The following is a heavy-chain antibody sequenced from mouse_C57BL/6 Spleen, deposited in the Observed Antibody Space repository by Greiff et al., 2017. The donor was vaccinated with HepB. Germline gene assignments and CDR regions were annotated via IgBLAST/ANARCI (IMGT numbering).Heavy chain of an antibody. CDR2: IYPRSGNT. V-gene: IGHV1-81*01. Sequence: QVQLKQSGAELARPGASVKLSCKASGYTFTSYGISWVKQRTGQGLEWIGEIYPRSGNTYYNEKFKGKATLTADKSSSTAYMELRSLTSEDAAVYVCARHPHYGRNYAMDYWGQGTSVTVSS. CDR1: GYTFTSYG. CDR3: ARHPHYGRNYAMDY. J-gene: IGHJ4*01. D-gene: IGHD1-1*01.